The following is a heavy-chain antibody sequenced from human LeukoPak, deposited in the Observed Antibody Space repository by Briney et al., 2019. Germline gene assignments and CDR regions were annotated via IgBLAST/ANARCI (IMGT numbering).Heavy chain of an antibody. CDR3: AKPFYSGYDPHFDY. V-gene: IGHV3-23*01. CDR1: GFTFSNYA. CDR2: ISCSGDGT. Sequence: PGGSLRLSCAASGFTFSNYAMSWVRQAPGKGLEWVSAISCSGDGTDSADSVKGRFTISRDNSKNTLYLQMNSLRAEDTAVYYCAKPFYSGYDPHFDYGGRGTRVTVSS. D-gene: IGHD5-12*01. J-gene: IGHJ4*02.